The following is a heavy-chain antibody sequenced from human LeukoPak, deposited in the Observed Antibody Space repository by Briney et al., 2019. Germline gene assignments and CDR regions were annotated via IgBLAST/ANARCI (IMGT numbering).Heavy chain of an antibody. V-gene: IGHV4-34*01. CDR2: INHSGST. CDR1: GGSFIGYY. CDR3: ARGDVRHDYGVMGAFDY. J-gene: IGHJ4*02. Sequence: PSETLSLTCAVYGGSFIGYYWSWIRQPPGKGLEWIGEINHSGSTNYNPSLKSRVTISVDTSKNQFSLKLSSVTAADTAVYYCARGDVRHDYGVMGAFDYWGQGTLVTVSS. D-gene: IGHD4-17*01.